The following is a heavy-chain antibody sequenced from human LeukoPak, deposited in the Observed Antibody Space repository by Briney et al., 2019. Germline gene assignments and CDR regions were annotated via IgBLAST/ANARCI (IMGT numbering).Heavy chain of an antibody. D-gene: IGHD1-26*01. CDR2: ISESGDAT. J-gene: IGHJ4*02. CDR3: AFTEGKNGYYPFDY. CDR1: GFIFSSYV. V-gene: IGHV3-23*01. Sequence: GGSLRLSCAASGFIFSSYVMSWVRQTPEKGLEWVSGISESGDATFYADSVKGRFTISRDNSRSTLYLQMNGLRADDTAVYYCAFTEGKNGYYPFDYWGQGNLVTVSS.